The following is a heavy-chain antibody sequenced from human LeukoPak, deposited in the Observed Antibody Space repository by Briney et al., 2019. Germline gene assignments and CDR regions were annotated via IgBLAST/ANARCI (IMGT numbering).Heavy chain of an antibody. V-gene: IGHV1-69*01. CDR1: GGTFSSYA. CDR2: IIPIFGTA. Sequence: ASVKVSCKASGGTFSSYAISWVRQAPGQGLEWMGGIIPIFGTANYAQKFQGRVTITADESTSTAYMELSSLRSEDTAVYYCASPRTLRYFDWTHYYYYGMDVWGQGTTVTVSS. J-gene: IGHJ6*02. CDR3: ASPRTLRYFDWTHYYYYGMDV. D-gene: IGHD3-9*01.